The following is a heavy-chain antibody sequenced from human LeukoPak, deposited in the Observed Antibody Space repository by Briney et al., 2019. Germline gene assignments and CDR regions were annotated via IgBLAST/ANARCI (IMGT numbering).Heavy chain of an antibody. D-gene: IGHD5-18*01. CDR1: GFTFSSYA. V-gene: IGHV3-7*01. CDR3: AREDTAMPFDY. J-gene: IGHJ4*02. Sequence: GGSLRLSCAASGFTFSSYAMSWVRQAPGKGLEWVANIKQDGSEKYYVDSVKGRFTISRDNAKNSLYLQMNSLRAEDTAVYYCAREDTAMPFDYWGQGTLVTVSS. CDR2: IKQDGSEK.